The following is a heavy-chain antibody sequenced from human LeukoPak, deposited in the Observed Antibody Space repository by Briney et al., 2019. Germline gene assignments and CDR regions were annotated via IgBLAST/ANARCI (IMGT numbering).Heavy chain of an antibody. V-gene: IGHV3-48*01. Sequence: GGSLRLSCAASGFIFGRDSMNWVRQAPGRGLEWISYISRDSDIRYYADSVRGRFHISRDNARNSLYLQMNSLRAEDTAVYYCAKDLAARADYWGQGTLVTVSS. CDR2: ISRDSDIR. J-gene: IGHJ4*02. CDR1: GFIFGRDS. D-gene: IGHD6-13*01. CDR3: AKDLAARADY.